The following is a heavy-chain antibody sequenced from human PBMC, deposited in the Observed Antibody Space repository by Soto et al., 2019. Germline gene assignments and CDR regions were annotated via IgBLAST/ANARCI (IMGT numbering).Heavy chain of an antibody. CDR2: INTNTGNP. V-gene: IGHV7-4-1*02. Sequence: ASVKVSCKASGYTFTSYAMNWVRQAPGQGLEWMGWINTNTGNPTYAQGFTGRFVFSLDTSVSTTYLQISSLKAEDTAVYYCARLPGGEYSSASYYYYYMDVWGKGTTVTVSS. J-gene: IGHJ6*03. CDR1: GYTFTSYA. CDR3: ARLPGGEYSSASYYYYYMDV. D-gene: IGHD6-6*01.